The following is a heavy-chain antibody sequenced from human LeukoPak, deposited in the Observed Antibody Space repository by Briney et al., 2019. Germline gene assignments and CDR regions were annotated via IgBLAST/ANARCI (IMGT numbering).Heavy chain of an antibody. Sequence: ASVKVSYKASGYSFIDYYIHWVRQAPGQGLEWMGWINPNSGGTNYAQKFQGRVTMTRDTSISTAYMELSRLRSDDTAVYFCARDSRYNNVGDYWGQGTLVTVSS. CDR1: GYSFIDYY. V-gene: IGHV1-2*02. CDR3: ARDSRYNNVGDY. J-gene: IGHJ4*02. CDR2: INPNSGGT. D-gene: IGHD3-10*01.